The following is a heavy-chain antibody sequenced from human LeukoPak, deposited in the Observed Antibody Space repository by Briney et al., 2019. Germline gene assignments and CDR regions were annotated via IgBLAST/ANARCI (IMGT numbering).Heavy chain of an antibody. CDR3: AREMNYGGYIDY. J-gene: IGHJ4*02. Sequence: GGSLRLSCAASEFTFSDFYMSWIRQAPGKGLEWVSSISTSGSTIYYTDSVKGRFTISRDNAGNSLYLQMNSLRAEDAAVYYCAREMNYGGYIDYWGQGALVTVSS. CDR1: EFTFSDFY. V-gene: IGHV3-11*01. D-gene: IGHD4-17*01. CDR2: ISTSGSTI.